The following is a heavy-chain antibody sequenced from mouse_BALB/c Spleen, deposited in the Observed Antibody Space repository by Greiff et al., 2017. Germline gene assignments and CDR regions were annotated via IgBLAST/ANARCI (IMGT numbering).Heavy chain of an antibody. J-gene: IGHJ3*01. Sequence: EVQLQESGGGLVKPGGSLKLSCAASGFTFSSYTMSWVRQTPEKRLEWVATISSGGSYTYYPDSVKGRFTISRDNAKNTLYLQMSSLKSEDTAMYYCTREDDGYHRFAYWGQGTLVTVSA. CDR2: ISSGGSYT. V-gene: IGHV5-6-4*01. D-gene: IGHD2-3*01. CDR1: GFTFSSYT. CDR3: TREDDGYHRFAY.